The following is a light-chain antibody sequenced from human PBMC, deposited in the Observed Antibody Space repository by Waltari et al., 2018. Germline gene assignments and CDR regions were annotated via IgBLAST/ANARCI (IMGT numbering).Light chain of an antibody. Sequence: EIVLTQSPGTLSLSPGERATLSCRASQGVGKYLAWDQQRPGQAPRLLLYHTSIRATGIPDRFRGSWYGTDFSLTISRLEPEDFAVYYCQKYDFLPATFGQGTTVEIK. CDR1: QGVGKY. CDR2: HTS. CDR3: QKYDFLPAT. V-gene: IGKV3-20*01. J-gene: IGKJ1*01.